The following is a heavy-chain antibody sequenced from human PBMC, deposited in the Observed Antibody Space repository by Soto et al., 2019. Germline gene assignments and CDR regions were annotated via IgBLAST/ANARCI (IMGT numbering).Heavy chain of an antibody. J-gene: IGHJ6*02. CDR2: ISSSGSSI. CDR1: GLTFSDCY. V-gene: IGHV3-11*01. CDR3: ARVRFGEWGYAMDV. D-gene: IGHD3-10*01. Sequence: QVQLVESGGGLVKPGGSLRLSCAASGLTFSDCYMNWIRQAPGKGLEWVSYISSSGSSINYAGSVKGQFTISRDKAKNSLYLQMNSMRAEDTAMYYCARVRFGEWGYAMDVWGQGTTVTVSS.